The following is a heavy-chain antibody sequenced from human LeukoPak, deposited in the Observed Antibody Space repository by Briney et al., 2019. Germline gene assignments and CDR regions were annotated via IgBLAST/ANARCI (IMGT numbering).Heavy chain of an antibody. CDR1: GFTFDDYG. CDR3: ALDWGDCAGDSCYVDY. J-gene: IGHJ4*02. Sequence: GGSLRLSCAASGFTFDDYGMSWVRHAPGQGLEWVSGIKWNGGSTDYADSVKGRFTISRDNAKNSLYLQMNSLRAEDTALYYCALDWGDCAGDSCYVDYWGQGTLVTVSS. V-gene: IGHV3-20*04. D-gene: IGHD2-21*01. CDR2: IKWNGGST.